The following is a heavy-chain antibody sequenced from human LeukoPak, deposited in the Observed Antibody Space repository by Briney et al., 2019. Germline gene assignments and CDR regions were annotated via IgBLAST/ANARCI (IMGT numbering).Heavy chain of an antibody. V-gene: IGHV3-9*01. Sequence: PGGSLRLSCATSGFTFDDYAMYWVRQDPGKGLDWVSGISWNSGSIVYADSVKGRFTISRDNAKNSLYLQMNSLRVEDTALYYCARGNLDLRAFDIWGQGTMVTVSS. CDR1: GFTFDDYA. CDR3: ARGNLDLRAFDI. D-gene: IGHD3-3*01. CDR2: ISWNSGSI. J-gene: IGHJ3*02.